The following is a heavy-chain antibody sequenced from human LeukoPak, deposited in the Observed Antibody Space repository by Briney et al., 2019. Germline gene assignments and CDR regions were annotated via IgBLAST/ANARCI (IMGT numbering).Heavy chain of an antibody. CDR3: ARYHRRYSSGWYDWFDP. CDR2: IYYSGST. V-gene: IGHV4-59*01. D-gene: IGHD6-19*01. Sequence: PSETLSLTCTVSGGSISSYYWSWIRQPPGKGLEWIGYIYYSGSTNYNPSLKSRVTISVDTSKNQFSLKLSSVTAADTAVYYCARYHRRYSSGWYDWFDPWGQGTLVTVSS. CDR1: GGSISSYY. J-gene: IGHJ5*02.